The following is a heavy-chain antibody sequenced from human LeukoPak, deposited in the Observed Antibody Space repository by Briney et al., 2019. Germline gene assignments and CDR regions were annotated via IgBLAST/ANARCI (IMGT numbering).Heavy chain of an antibody. Sequence: GGSLRLSCAASGFTLSSYWMHWVRHAPGKGLVWVSRIIRDGSSINHADSVKGRFTISRDDAKNTLYLQMNSLRAEDTAVYYCARDTITSSRFFDVWGRGTLVTVSS. CDR1: GFTLSSYW. D-gene: IGHD3-16*01. CDR3: ARDTITSSRFFDV. CDR2: IIRDGSSI. V-gene: IGHV3-74*01. J-gene: IGHJ2*01.